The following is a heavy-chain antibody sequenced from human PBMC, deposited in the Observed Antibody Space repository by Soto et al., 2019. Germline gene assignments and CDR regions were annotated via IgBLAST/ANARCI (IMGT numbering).Heavy chain of an antibody. J-gene: IGHJ4*02. Sequence: GSLRLSCAASGFTFSSYAMSWVRQAPGKGLEWVSAISGSGGSTYYADSVKGRFTISRDNSKNTLYLQMNSLRAEDTAVYYCAKAPYSNTLFDCWGQGTLVTVSS. CDR2: ISGSGGST. CDR1: GFTFSSYA. CDR3: AKAPYSNTLFDC. V-gene: IGHV3-23*01. D-gene: IGHD6-13*01.